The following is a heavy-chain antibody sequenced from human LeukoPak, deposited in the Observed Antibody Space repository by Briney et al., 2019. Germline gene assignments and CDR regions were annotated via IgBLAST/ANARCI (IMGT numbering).Heavy chain of an antibody. J-gene: IGHJ4*02. V-gene: IGHV3-23*01. Sequence: GGSLRLSCAASGFTFSSSAMNWVRQAPGKGLEWVSGIVGSGGTTYYADSVKGRFTISRDTSKNTLYLQMSGLRAEDTALYYCAGVRWSAVWGQGTLVTVSS. CDR1: GFTFSSSA. D-gene: IGHD6-13*01. CDR3: AGVRWSAV. CDR2: IVGSGGTT.